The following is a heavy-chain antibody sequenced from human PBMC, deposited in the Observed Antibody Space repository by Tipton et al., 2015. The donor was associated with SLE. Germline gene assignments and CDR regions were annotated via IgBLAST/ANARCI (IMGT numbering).Heavy chain of an antibody. CDR2: IYTSGST. D-gene: IGHD6-6*01. J-gene: IGHJ6*03. CDR1: GGSISSGSYY. CDR3: ARELAEYSSASGLSDYYYYYMDV. V-gene: IGHV4-61*02. Sequence: TLSLTCTVSGGSISSGSYYWSWIRQPAGKGLEWIGRIYTSGSTNYNPSLKSRVTISVDTSKNQFSLKLSSVTAADTAVYYCARELAEYSSASGLSDYYYYYMDVWGKRTTVTVSS.